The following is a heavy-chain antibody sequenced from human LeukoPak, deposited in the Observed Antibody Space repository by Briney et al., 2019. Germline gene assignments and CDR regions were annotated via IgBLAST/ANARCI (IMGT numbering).Heavy chain of an antibody. D-gene: IGHD3-10*01. J-gene: IGHJ4*02. CDR1: GFTFSSYS. CDR3: ANVEAMNYYGSASPYSPN. Sequence: GGSLRLSCAASGFTFSSYSMSWVRQAPGKGLEWVSYISSSSSTIYYADSVKGRFTISRDNAKNTLYLQMNSLRADDTAVYYCANVEAMNYYGSASPYSPNWGQGTLVTVSS. V-gene: IGHV3-48*01. CDR2: ISSSSSTI.